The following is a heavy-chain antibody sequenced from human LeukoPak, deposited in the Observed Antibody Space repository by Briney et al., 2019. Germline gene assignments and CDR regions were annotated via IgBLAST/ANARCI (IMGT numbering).Heavy chain of an antibody. D-gene: IGHD6-6*01. CDR2: ISAYNGNT. CDR1: GYTFTSYG. J-gene: IGHJ5*02. Sequence: ASVKVSCTASGYTFTSYGISWVRQAPGQGLEWMGWISAYNGNTNYAQKLQGRVTMTTDTSTSTAYMELRSLRSDDTAVYFCARSSIAGRPWGFDPWGQGTLVTVSS. CDR3: ARSSIAGRPWGFDP. V-gene: IGHV1-18*01.